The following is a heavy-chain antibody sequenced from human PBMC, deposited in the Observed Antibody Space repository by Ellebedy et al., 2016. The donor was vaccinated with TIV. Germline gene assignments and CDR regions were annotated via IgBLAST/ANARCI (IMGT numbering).Heavy chain of an antibody. Sequence: MPSETLSLTCTVSGYSISSGYYWGWIRQPPGKGLEWIGSIYHSGSTYYNPSLKSRVTISVDTSKNPFSLNLSSVTAADTAVYYCARPDGKYCSSNRCYTFDFWGQGTLVTVSS. V-gene: IGHV4-38-2*02. CDR2: IYHSGST. CDR1: GYSISSGYY. D-gene: IGHD2-2*02. CDR3: ARPDGKYCSSNRCYTFDF. J-gene: IGHJ4*02.